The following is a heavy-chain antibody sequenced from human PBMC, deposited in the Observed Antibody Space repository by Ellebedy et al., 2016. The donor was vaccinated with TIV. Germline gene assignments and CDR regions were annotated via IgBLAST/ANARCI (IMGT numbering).Heavy chain of an antibody. J-gene: IGHJ4*02. V-gene: IGHV3-53*01. Sequence: GESLKISCAASGFTVSGDYMSWVRQAPGKGLEWVSIRDAGGNTHYPDPVKGRFTVSRDNSKNTLYLQMNSLRAEDTAVYYCAGGTYWGQGTLVTVSS. CDR1: GFTVSGDY. CDR2: RDAGGNT. CDR3: AGGTY.